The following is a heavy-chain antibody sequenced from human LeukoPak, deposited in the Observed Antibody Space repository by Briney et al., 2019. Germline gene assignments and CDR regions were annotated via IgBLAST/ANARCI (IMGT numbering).Heavy chain of an antibody. V-gene: IGHV3-64*01. Sequence: GGSLRLSCAGSGFSFSTYALHWVRQAPGKGLEYDSGISSNGGYIYYSNSVKGRFTISRDNSKNTVYLQMGSLRAEDMAVYYCARGRKSGTYKYYFDYWGQGTLVTVSS. D-gene: IGHD1-26*01. CDR3: ARGRKSGTYKYYFDY. J-gene: IGHJ4*02. CDR2: ISSNGGYI. CDR1: GFSFSTYA.